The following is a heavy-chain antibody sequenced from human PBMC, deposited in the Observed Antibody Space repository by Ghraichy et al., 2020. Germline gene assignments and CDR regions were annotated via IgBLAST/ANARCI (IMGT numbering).Heavy chain of an antibody. CDR3: AKDPYTTVTTLNYYYMEV. CDR1: GFIFSSYA. V-gene: IGHV3-23*01. CDR2: ISGSCGST. Sequence: RGSLRLSCAASGFIFSSYAMSWIRQAPGKGLEWVSTISGSCGSTYYADSVKGRFTISRDNSKNTLYLQMNSLRAEDTAVYYCAKDPYTTVTTLNYYYMEVWGKGTTVTVSS. D-gene: IGHD4-17*01. J-gene: IGHJ6*03.